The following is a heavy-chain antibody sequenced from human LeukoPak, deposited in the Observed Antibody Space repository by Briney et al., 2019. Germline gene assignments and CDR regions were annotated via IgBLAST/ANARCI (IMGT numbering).Heavy chain of an antibody. CDR3: ARDSRGYCSGGRCYDFFDY. CDR2: IYQSGST. V-gene: IGHV4-38-2*02. CDR1: GYSISSGYY. D-gene: IGHD2-15*01. J-gene: IGHJ4*02. Sequence: SETLSLTCTVSGYSISSGYYWGWIRQPPGKGLEWIGSIYQSGSTHYNPSLKSRVIVSVDTSKNQFSLKLGSVTAADTAVYYCARDSRGYCSGGRCYDFFDYWGQGTLVTVSS.